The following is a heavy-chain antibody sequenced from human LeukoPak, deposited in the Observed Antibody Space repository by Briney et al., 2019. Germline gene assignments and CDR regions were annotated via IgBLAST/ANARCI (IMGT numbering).Heavy chain of an antibody. J-gene: IGHJ4*02. CDR2: FDPEDGET. D-gene: IGHD6-13*01. CDR1: GYTLTELS. CDR3: ATDPYSSSPGGY. V-gene: IGHV1-24*01. Sequence: GASVKVSCKVSGYTLTELSMHWVRQAPGKGLDWMGGFDPEDGETIYAQKFQGRVTMTEDTSTDTAYMELSSLRSEDTAVYYCATDPYSSSPGGYWGQGTLVTVSS.